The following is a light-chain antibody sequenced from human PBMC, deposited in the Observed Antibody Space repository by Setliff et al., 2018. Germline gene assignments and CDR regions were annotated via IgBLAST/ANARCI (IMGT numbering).Light chain of an antibody. CDR3: SSYTRRSTYI. J-gene: IGLJ1*01. V-gene: IGLV2-18*02. Sequence: QSALTQPPSVSGSPGQSVTISCTGTSSDVGNYDRVSWYQQAPGTAPKLMIYEVSSRPSGVPDRFSGSKSGNTASLTISGLQADDEAGYYCSSYTRRSTYIFGTGTKVTVL. CDR1: SSDVGNYDR. CDR2: EVS.